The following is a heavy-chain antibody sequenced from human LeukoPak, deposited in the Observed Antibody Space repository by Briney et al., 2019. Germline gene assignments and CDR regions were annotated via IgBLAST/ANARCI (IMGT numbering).Heavy chain of an antibody. CDR2: IYTSGST. D-gene: IGHD2-2*01. V-gene: IGHV4-4*07. J-gene: IGHJ6*03. CDR3: ARDSVVVPAADSYYYYMDV. CDR1: GGSISSYY. Sequence: SETLSLTCTVSGGSISSYYWSWIRQPAGKGLEWIGRIYTSGSTNYNPSLKSRVTMSVDTSKNQFSLKLSSVTAADTAVYYCARDSVVVPAADSYYYYMDVWGKGTTVTVSS.